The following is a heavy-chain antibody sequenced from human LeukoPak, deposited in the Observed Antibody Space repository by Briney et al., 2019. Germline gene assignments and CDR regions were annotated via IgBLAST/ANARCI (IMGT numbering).Heavy chain of an antibody. D-gene: IGHD4-17*01. Sequence: ASVKVSCKASGYTFSSYGFSWVRQAPGQGLEWMGWISAYNGNTNYAQKLQGRVTMTTDTSTSTAYMELRSLRSDDTAVYYCARVGTTVTKGEAVFGYYYYYYMDVWGKGTTVTISS. CDR3: ARVGTTVTKGEAVFGYYYYYYMDV. V-gene: IGHV1-18*01. CDR1: GYTFSSYG. CDR2: ISAYNGNT. J-gene: IGHJ6*03.